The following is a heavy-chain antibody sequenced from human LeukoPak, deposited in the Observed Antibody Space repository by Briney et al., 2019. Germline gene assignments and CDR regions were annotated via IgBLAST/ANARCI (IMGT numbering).Heavy chain of an antibody. CDR2: MDYSGST. D-gene: IGHD6-19*01. J-gene: IGHJ4*02. CDR3: ARRKRGSGGPFDY. Sequence: SETLSLTCAVYGGSFSGYYWSWIRQPPGKGLEWIGYMDYSGSTAYNPSLKSRVTISIDTSKKQFSLELSSVTAADTAIYFCARRKRGSGGPFDYWGQGTLVTVSS. V-gene: IGHV4-59*08. CDR1: GGSFSGYY.